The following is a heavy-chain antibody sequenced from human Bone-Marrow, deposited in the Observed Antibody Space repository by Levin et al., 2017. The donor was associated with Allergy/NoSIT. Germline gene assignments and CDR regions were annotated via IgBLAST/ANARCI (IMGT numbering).Heavy chain of an antibody. CDR1: GGSISSYY. J-gene: IGHJ5*02. D-gene: IGHD3-3*01. CDR3: ARGITIFGVDTNWFDP. Sequence: SETLSLTCTVSGGSISSYYWSWIRQPPGKGLEWIGYIYYSGSTNYNPSLKSRVTISVDTSKNQFSLKLSSVTAADTAVYYCARGITIFGVDTNWFDPWGQGTLVTVSS. CDR2: IYYSGST. V-gene: IGHV4-59*01.